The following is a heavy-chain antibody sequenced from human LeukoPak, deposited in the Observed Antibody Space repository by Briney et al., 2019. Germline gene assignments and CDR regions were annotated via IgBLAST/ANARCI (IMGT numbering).Heavy chain of an antibody. CDR1: GGSISSSSYH. V-gene: IGHV4-39*01. J-gene: IGHJ4*02. D-gene: IGHD3-16*01. Sequence: SETLSLTCTVSGGSISSSSYHWGWTRQPPGKGLEWIGSIYYSGSTYYNLFLKSRVTISVDTSKNQFSLKLSSVTAADTAVYYCARTTIWITFDYWGQGTLVTVSS. CDR3: ARTTIWITFDY. CDR2: IYYSGST.